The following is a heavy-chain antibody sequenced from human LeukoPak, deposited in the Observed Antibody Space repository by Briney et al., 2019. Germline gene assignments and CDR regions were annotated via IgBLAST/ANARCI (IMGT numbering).Heavy chain of an antibody. CDR1: GFTFSSYS. Sequence: GGSLRLSCAASGFTFSSYSMNWVRQAPGKGLEWVSYISSSSSTIYYADSVKGRFSISRDNAKNSLYLQMNSLRAEDTAVYYCARGGAGITFGGVINSLYFDYWGQGTLVTVSS. CDR3: ARGGAGITFGGVINSLYFDY. V-gene: IGHV3-48*01. D-gene: IGHD3-16*01. CDR2: ISSSSSTI. J-gene: IGHJ4*02.